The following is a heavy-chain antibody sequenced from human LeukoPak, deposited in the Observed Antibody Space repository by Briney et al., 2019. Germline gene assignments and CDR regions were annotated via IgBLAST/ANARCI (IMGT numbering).Heavy chain of an antibody. V-gene: IGHV3-53*01. Sequence: PGGSLRLSCAACGFAVNSNYMSWVRQAPGRGLEWVSIIYSGSSTYYADSVKGRFTISRDRSKNAIYLQMNSLRADDTAMYYCARDSPLVLRYSDVWGKGTTVTVSS. D-gene: IGHD1-1*01. CDR1: GFAVNSNY. J-gene: IGHJ6*04. CDR3: ARDSPLVLRYSDV. CDR2: IYSGSST.